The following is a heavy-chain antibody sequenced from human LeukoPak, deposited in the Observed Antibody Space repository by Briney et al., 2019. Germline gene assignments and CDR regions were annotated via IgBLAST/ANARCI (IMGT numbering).Heavy chain of an antibody. CDR1: GYTFTDYY. J-gene: IGHJ4*02. CDR2: VDPEDGET. Sequence: ASVKISCKVSGYTFTDYYVHWVQQAPGKGLEWMGLVDPEDGETIYAEKFQGRVTITADTSTDTAYMELSSLRSEDTAVYYCATVIRFLEWFPDYWGQGTLVTVSS. V-gene: IGHV1-69-2*01. D-gene: IGHD3-3*01. CDR3: ATVIRFLEWFPDY.